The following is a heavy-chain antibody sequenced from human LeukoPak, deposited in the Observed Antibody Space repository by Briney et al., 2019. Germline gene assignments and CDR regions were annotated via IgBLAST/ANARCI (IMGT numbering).Heavy chain of an antibody. CDR3: ARVGGPGYSSGWYGY. D-gene: IGHD6-19*01. Sequence: ASVKVSCKASGYTFTGYYMHWVRQAPGQGLEWMGWIHPNSGGTNYAQKFQGRVTMTRDTSISTAYMELSRLRSDDTAVYYCARVGGPGYSSGWYGYWGQGTLVTVSS. J-gene: IGHJ4*02. V-gene: IGHV1-2*02. CDR1: GYTFTGYY. CDR2: IHPNSGGT.